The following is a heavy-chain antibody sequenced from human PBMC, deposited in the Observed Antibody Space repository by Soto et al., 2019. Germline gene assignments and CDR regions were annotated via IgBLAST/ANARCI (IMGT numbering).Heavy chain of an antibody. CDR2: IYYSGGT. D-gene: IGHD6-19*01. V-gene: IGHV4-39*01. J-gene: IGHJ4*02. CDR1: GGSINSGRHY. CDR3: ARPVAVAGLYYFDS. Sequence: QLQLQESGPGLVKPSETLSLTCTVSGGSINSGRHYWGWIRQPPGKGLGWIANIYYSGGTHYNPSLNSRVTISVDTSKHQFSLKPSFEAAADTAVYYCARPVAVAGLYYFDSWGQGTLVTVPS.